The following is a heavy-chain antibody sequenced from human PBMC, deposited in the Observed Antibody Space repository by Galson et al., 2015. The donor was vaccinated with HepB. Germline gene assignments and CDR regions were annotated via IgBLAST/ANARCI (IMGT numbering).Heavy chain of an antibody. J-gene: IGHJ6*02. CDR2: ISYDGSNK. D-gene: IGHD6-13*01. CDR3: ARGRMRYSSSFYGMDV. Sequence: SLRLSCAASGFTFSSYAMHWVRQAPGKGLEWVAVISYDGSNKYYADSVKGRFTISRDNSKNTLYLQMNSLRAEDTAVYYCARGRMRYSSSFYGMDVWGQGTTVTVSS. CDR1: GFTFSSYA. V-gene: IGHV3-30-3*01.